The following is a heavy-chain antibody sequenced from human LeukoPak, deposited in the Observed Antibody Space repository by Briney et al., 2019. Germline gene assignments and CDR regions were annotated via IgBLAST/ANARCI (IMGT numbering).Heavy chain of an antibody. V-gene: IGHV3-53*01. CDR3: ARGITTRGLDV. CDR2: IYSGGST. Sequence: GGSLRLSCAASGFIVSSNFMTWFRQAPGKGLEWVSVIYSGGSTYYADSVKGRFTISRDSSKNTLYLQMNSLRPEDTALYYCARGITTRGLDVWGQGTTVTVSS. J-gene: IGHJ6*02. CDR1: GFIVSSNF. D-gene: IGHD1-1*01.